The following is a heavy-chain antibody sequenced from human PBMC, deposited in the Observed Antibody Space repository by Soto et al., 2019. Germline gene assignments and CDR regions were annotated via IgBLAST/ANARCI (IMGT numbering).Heavy chain of an antibody. CDR2: INSDGSST. J-gene: IGHJ4*02. Sequence: GGSLRLSCAASGFTFSSYWMHWVRQAPGKGLVWVSRINSDGSSTSYADSVKGRFTISRDNAKNTLYLQMNSLRAEDTAVYYCARVDSVYDSSGYSDYWGQGTLVTVSS. CDR3: ARVDSVYDSSGYSDY. CDR1: GFTFSSYW. V-gene: IGHV3-74*01. D-gene: IGHD3-22*01.